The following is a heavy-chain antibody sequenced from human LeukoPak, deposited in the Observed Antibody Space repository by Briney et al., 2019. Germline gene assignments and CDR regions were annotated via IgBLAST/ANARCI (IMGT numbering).Heavy chain of an antibody. CDR3: ARQLEGLWFPTALDY. J-gene: IGHJ4*02. Sequence: PSETLSLTCTVSGGSISSSSYYWGWIRQPPGKGLEWIGSIYYSGSTYYNPSLKSRVTISVDTSKNQFSLKLSSVTAADTAVYYCARQLEGLWFPTALDYWGQGTLVTVSS. D-gene: IGHD5-18*01. CDR1: GGSISSSSYY. V-gene: IGHV4-39*01. CDR2: IYYSGST.